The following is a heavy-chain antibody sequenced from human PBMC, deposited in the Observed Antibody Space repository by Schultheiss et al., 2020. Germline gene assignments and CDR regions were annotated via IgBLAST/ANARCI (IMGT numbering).Heavy chain of an antibody. CDR1: GFSFEDHV. CDR2: ITSSGSTK. CDR3: ARVGYYGSGSYYTIDY. J-gene: IGHJ4*02. V-gene: IGHV3-48*01. Sequence: GGSLRLSCAASGFSFEDHVMSWVRQAPGKGLEWVSYITSSGSTKYYADSVKGRFTISRDNSKNTLYLQMNSLRAEDTAVYYCARVGYYGSGSYYTIDYWGQGTLVTVSS. D-gene: IGHD3-10*01.